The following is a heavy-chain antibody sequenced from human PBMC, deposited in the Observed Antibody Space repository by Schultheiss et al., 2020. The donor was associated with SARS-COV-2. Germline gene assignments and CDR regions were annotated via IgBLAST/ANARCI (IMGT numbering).Heavy chain of an antibody. D-gene: IGHD6-19*01. CDR1: GGSISSYY. J-gene: IGHJ4*02. CDR2: IYYSGST. Sequence: SQTLSLTCTVSGGSISSYYWSWIRQPPGKGLEWIGYIYYSGSTNYNPSLKSRVTISVDTSKNQFSLKLSSVTAADTAVYYCARGYSSGWYDYWGQGTLVTVAS. V-gene: IGHV4-59*08. CDR3: ARGYSSGWYDY.